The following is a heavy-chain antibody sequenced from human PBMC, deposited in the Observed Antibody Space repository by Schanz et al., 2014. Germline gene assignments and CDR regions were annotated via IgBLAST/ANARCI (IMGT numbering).Heavy chain of an antibody. CDR1: GGTFSRLT. Sequence: QVQLVQSGAEVKKPGSSMKVSCKASGGTFSRLTFSWVRQAPGQGLEWMGRVIPILGVTHYAQKFQGRVTITADKSTFTADMDVSSLRSEDTAVYYCASSGAGYSSSWDFDYWGQGTLVTVSS. D-gene: IGHD6-13*01. V-gene: IGHV1-69*02. J-gene: IGHJ4*02. CDR2: VIPILGVT. CDR3: ASSGAGYSSSWDFDY.